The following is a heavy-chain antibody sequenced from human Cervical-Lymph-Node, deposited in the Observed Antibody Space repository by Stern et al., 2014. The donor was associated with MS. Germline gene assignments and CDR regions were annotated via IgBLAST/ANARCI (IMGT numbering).Heavy chain of an antibody. CDR1: GYTFTTYY. D-gene: IGHD1-1*01. CDR2: INTSDGDT. Sequence: VQLVESGAEVKKPGASVNVSCVTSGYTFTTYYLHWVRQAPGQGLEWMGIINTSDGDTSHTRRFQDRVTMTRDTSASTVYLKLSSLKSEDTAVYYCARQRTTGHMDFDYWGQGTLVTVSS. V-gene: IGHV1-46*01. CDR3: ARQRTTGHMDFDY. J-gene: IGHJ4*02.